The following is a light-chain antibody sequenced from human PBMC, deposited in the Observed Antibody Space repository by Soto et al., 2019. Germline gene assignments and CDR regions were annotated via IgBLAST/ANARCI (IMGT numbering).Light chain of an antibody. CDR3: QQSYSTPWT. V-gene: IGKV1-39*01. CDR1: QSISNF. J-gene: IGKJ1*01. CDR2: AAS. Sequence: DIEMTQSPSSLSASVGDSVTITCRASQSISNFLTWYRKSPGRAPELLIYAASTLQSGVPSRFSGSGSGTDFTLTISSLQPEDFATYYCQQSYSTPWTFGQGTKVEIK.